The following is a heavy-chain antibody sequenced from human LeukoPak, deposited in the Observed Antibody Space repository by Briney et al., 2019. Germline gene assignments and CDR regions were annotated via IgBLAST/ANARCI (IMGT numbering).Heavy chain of an antibody. D-gene: IGHD3-10*01. V-gene: IGHV3-48*02. CDR3: DYRGT. Sequence: GGSLRLSCAGFGFTFSDSEINWMRQASGKGPEWVSSIRGVGSNTVIPYVVSVKGRFTISRDSVKNLVYLQMNCLRDDDTAVYYCDYRGTWGQGTLVTVSS. J-gene: IGHJ5*02. CDR2: IRGVGSNTVI. CDR1: GFTFSDSE.